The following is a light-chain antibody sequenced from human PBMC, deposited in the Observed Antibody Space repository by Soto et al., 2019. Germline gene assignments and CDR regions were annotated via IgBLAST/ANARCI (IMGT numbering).Light chain of an antibody. CDR1: SSDIGAYNY. CDR2: DVT. CDR3: SSYTTSRTLV. J-gene: IGLJ3*02. V-gene: IGLV2-14*01. Sequence: QSVLTQPASVSGSPGQSITISCTGTSSDIGAYNYVSWYQQLPGKAPKLMIYDVTIWPSGVSSRFSASKSGNAAALTISGLQAEDEADYYCSSYTTSRTLVFGGGTKVTVL.